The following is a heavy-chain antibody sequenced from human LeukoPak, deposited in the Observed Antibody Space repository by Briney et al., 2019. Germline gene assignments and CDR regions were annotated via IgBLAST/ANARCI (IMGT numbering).Heavy chain of an antibody. J-gene: IGHJ6*03. CDR1: GGSISNKY. D-gene: IGHD2/OR15-2a*01. CDR3: ARLTPTTLSLYYYYMDA. V-gene: IGHV4-59*12. Sequence: SETLSLTCTVSGGSISNKYWSWIRQPPGKGLEWIGRIFHTGTTDYKTSLKGRVTISVDKSKNQFSLKLTSVTAADTAVYYCARLTPTTLSLYYYYMDAWGKGTTVTVSS. CDR2: IFHTGTT.